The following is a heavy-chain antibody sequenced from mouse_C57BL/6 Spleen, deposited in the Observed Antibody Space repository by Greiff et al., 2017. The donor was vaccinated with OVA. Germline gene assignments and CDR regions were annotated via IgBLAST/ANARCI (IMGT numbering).Heavy chain of an antibody. V-gene: IGHV3-6*01. Sequence: DVKLQESGPGLVKPSQSLSLTCSVTGYSITSGYYWNWIRQFPGNKLEWMGYISYDGSNNYNPSLKNRISITRDTSKNQFFLKLNSVTTEDTATYYCARERGSSYPYYFDYWGQGTTLTVSS. CDR1: GYSITSGYY. CDR3: ARERGSSYPYYFDY. CDR2: ISYDGSN. D-gene: IGHD1-1*01. J-gene: IGHJ2*01.